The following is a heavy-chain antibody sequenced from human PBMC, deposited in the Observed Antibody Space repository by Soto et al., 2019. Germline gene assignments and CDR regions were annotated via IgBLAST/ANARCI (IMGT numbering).Heavy chain of an antibody. J-gene: IGHJ1*01. D-gene: IGHD2-21*02. CDR1: GFTFSGQA. CDR2: MSFNGDTK. CDR3: VECGGDCYTATPRFHH. V-gene: IGHV3-30-3*01. Sequence: QVQLVESGGGVVQPGMSLRLSCAASGFTFSGQAMHWVRQAPGKGLEWVAVMSFNGDTKIYADSVKGRFTISRDNSHNTLYLQMNSLGIEDTAVYYCVECGGDCYTATPRFHHWGQGTLVTVSS.